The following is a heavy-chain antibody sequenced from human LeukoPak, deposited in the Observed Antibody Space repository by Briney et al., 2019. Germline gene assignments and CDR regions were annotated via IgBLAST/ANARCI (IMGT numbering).Heavy chain of an antibody. CDR2: TSSDLNVK. CDR3: AREGYYGSGSPPSLYFDY. V-gene: IGHV3-30-3*01. CDR1: GLTFRNYV. Sequence: GGSLRLSCAASGLTFRNYVIHWVRQAPGKGLEWVAVTSSDLNVKLYADSVKGRFTISRDNSRGTLFLQMNSLRPEDTAIYYCAREGYYGSGSPPSLYFDYWGQGTLVTVSS. D-gene: IGHD3-10*01. J-gene: IGHJ4*02.